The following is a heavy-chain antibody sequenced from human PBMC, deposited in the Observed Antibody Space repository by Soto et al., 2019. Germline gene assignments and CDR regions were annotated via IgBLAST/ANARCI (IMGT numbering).Heavy chain of an antibody. J-gene: IGHJ4*02. CDR1: GFTFSNAW. D-gene: IGHD3-22*01. Sequence: GGSLRLSCAASGFTFSNAWMNWVRQAPGKGLEWVGRIKSKTDGGTTDYAAPVKGRFTISRDDSKNTLYLQMNSLKTEDTAVYYCTTDPVTMIVVVPSSGWSQGILVTVSS. V-gene: IGHV3-15*07. CDR2: IKSKTDGGTT. CDR3: TTDPVTMIVVVPSSG.